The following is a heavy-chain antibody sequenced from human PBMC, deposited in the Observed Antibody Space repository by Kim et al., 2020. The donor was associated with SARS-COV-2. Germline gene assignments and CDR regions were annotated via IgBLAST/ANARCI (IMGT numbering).Heavy chain of an antibody. V-gene: IGHV4-39*07. Sequence: ALKSRVHRSVDTSKNQFSLELSSVTAADTAVYYCARDHFMVRGPGWFDPWGQGTLVTVSS. D-gene: IGHD3-10*01. J-gene: IGHJ5*02. CDR3: ARDHFMVRGPGWFDP.